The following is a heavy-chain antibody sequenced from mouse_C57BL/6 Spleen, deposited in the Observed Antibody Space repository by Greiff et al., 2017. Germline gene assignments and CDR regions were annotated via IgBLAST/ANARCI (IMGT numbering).Heavy chain of an antibody. CDR3: ARTYDYDEVYAMDY. Sequence: QVQLQQPGAELVRPGSSVKLSCKASGYTFTSYWMDWVKQRPGQGLEWIGNIYPSDSETHYNQKFKDKATLTVDKSSSTAYMQLSSLTSEDSAVYYCARTYDYDEVYAMDYWGQGTSVTVSS. D-gene: IGHD2-4*01. V-gene: IGHV1-61*01. CDR2: IYPSDSET. J-gene: IGHJ4*01. CDR1: GYTFTSYW.